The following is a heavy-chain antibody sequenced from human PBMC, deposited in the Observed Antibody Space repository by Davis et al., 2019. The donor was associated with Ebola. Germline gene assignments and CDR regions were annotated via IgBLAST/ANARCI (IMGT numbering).Heavy chain of an antibody. V-gene: IGHV3-30*03. Sequence: GGSLRLSCAASGFTFSSYGMHWVRQAPGKGLEWVAVISYDGSNKYYADSVKGRFTISRDNSKNTLYLQMNSLRAEDTAVYYCARVGSGSYSNYYYGMDVWGQGTTVTVSS. D-gene: IGHD3-10*01. CDR3: ARVGSGSYSNYYYGMDV. CDR2: ISYDGSNK. J-gene: IGHJ6*02. CDR1: GFTFSSYG.